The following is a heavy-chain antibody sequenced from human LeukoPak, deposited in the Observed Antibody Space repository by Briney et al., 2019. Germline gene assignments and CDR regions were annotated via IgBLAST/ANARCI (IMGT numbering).Heavy chain of an antibody. CDR2: ISSSGDST. CDR1: GFTFSSYA. CDR3: AKFFLPYLAGGTGSR. V-gene: IGHV3-23*01. Sequence: GGSLSLSCAASGFTFSSYAMRWVRHARGMRLEWGSTISSSGDSTNYADSVEGRFTISRDNSKNTLYLQMNSLRADDTALYYCAKFFLPYLAGGTGSRWGQGTLVTVSS. J-gene: IGHJ4*02. D-gene: IGHD3-10*01.